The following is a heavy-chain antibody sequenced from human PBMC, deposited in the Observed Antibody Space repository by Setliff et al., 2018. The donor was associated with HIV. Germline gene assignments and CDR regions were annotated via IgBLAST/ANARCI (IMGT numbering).Heavy chain of an antibody. V-gene: IGHV4-39*01. CDR2: IYYNGIT. J-gene: IGHJ4*02. D-gene: IGHD3-22*01. Sequence: SETLSLTCAVSGGSIGTTTYYWGWIRQPPGKGLEWIGSIYYNGITYYNPSLKSRVTISVDTSKNQFSLKLSSVTAADTTVYYCARHSGLGGYYSPFDYWGPGTLVT. CDR1: GGSIGTTTYY. CDR3: ARHSGLGGYYSPFDY.